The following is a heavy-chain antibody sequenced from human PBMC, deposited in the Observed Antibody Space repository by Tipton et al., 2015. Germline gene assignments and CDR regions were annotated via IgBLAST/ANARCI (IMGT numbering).Heavy chain of an antibody. J-gene: IGHJ5*02. CDR3: ARVGYYGSGSYYNALSYWFAP. V-gene: IGHV4-61*08. Sequence: TLSLTCTVSGDSFSSGDHYGSWIRQHPGKDLERIGNIYYSGSTNYNPSLKSRVTISVDTSKNQFSLKLSSVTAADTAVYYCARVGYYGSGSYYNALSYWFAPWGQGALVTVSS. CDR1: GDSFSSGDHY. D-gene: IGHD3-10*01. CDR2: IYYSGST.